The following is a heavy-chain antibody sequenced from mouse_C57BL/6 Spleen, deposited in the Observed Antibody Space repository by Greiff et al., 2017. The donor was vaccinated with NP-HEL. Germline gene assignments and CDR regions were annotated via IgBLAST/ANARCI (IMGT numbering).Heavy chain of an antibody. J-gene: IGHJ4*01. D-gene: IGHD1-1*01. Sequence: DVHLVESGGGLVQPGGSLKLSCAASGFTFSDYYMYWVRQTPEKRLEWVAYISNGGGSTYYPDTVKGRFTISRDNAKNTLYLQMSRLKSEDTAMYYCARGYYGSSYAMDYWGQGTSVTVSS. V-gene: IGHV5-12*01. CDR3: ARGYYGSSYAMDY. CDR2: ISNGGGST. CDR1: GFTFSDYY.